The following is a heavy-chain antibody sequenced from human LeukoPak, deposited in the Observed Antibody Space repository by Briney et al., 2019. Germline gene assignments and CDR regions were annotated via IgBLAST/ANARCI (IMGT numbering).Heavy chain of an antibody. CDR1: GFTFSSYW. CDR2: IKQDGSEK. CDR3: ARDYFWEQYCFDY. D-gene: IGHD3-16*01. Sequence: GGSLRLSCAASGFTFSSYWMNWVRQAPGKGLEWVANIKQDGSEKYYVDSVKGRFTISRDNAKNSLYLQMNSLRAEDTAVYYCARDYFWEQYCFDYWGQGTLVTVSS. V-gene: IGHV3-7*01. J-gene: IGHJ4*02.